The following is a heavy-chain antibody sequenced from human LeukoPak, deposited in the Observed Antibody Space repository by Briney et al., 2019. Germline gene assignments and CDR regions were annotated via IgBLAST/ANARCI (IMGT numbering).Heavy chain of an antibody. CDR3: ARDLTTVTTAVFAY. V-gene: IGHV3-21*06. CDR2: TSSSSTYL. Sequence: GGSLRLSCAASGFTFSSYSMNWVRQAPGKGLEWVSSTSSSSTYLYYADSVKGRFTISRDKAKNSLYLQMNSLRAEDTAVYYCARDLTTVTTAVFAYWGQGTLVTVSS. J-gene: IGHJ4*02. D-gene: IGHD4-11*01. CDR1: GFTFSSYS.